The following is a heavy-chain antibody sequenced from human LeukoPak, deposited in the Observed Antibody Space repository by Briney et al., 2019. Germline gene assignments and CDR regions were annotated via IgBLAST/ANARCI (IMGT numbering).Heavy chain of an antibody. CDR2: IYHSGST. CDR1: GGSISSSNW. D-gene: IGHD3-22*01. J-gene: IGHJ4*02. V-gene: IGHV4-4*02. CDR3: AREGYYYDSSGYYMRGYYFDY. Sequence: PSETLSLTCAVSGGSISSSNWWSWVRQPPGKGLEWFGEIYHSGSTNYNPSLKSRVTISVDKSKNQFSLKLSSVTAADTAVYYCAREGYYYDSSGYYMRGYYFDYWGQGTLVTVSS.